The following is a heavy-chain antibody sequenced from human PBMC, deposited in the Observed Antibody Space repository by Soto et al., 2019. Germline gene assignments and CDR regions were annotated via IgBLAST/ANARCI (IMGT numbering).Heavy chain of an antibody. V-gene: IGHV3-23*01. Sequence: EVPLLESGGGLVQPGGSLRLSCAASGSIFDNYAMSWVPQAPGKGLEWSSTISGGGSATFYADSVKGGFTIFGDSSKSTMYLQMHSLRAEDTAIYYCAKIKQGYFDYWGQGTQVIVSS. CDR2: ISGGGSAT. CDR3: AKIKQGYFDY. CDR1: GSIFDNYA. J-gene: IGHJ4*02.